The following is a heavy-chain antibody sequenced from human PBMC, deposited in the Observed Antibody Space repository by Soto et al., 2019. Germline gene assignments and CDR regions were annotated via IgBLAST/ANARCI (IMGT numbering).Heavy chain of an antibody. J-gene: IGHJ5*02. CDR2: ISSSGSTR. CDR1: GFTFSSYE. D-gene: IGHD1-26*01. CDR3: ARAGGSYSNWFDP. Sequence: VGSLRLSCAASGFTFSSYEMNWVRQAPGKGLEWVSYISSSGSTRYYADSVKGRFTISRDNAKNSLYLQMNSLRAEDTAVYYCARAGGSYSNWFDPWGQGTLVTVSS. V-gene: IGHV3-48*03.